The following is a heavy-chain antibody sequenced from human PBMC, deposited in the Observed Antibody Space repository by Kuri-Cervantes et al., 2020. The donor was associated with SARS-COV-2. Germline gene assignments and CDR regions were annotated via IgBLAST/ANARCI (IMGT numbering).Heavy chain of an antibody. Sequence: SVKVSCKASGGTFSSYAISWVRQAPGQGLEWMGGIIPIFGTANYAQKFQGRVTITADESTSTAYMELSSLRSEDTAVYYCAREDLAMAGGYTIFADWGQGTLVTVSS. J-gene: IGHJ4*02. D-gene: IGHD6-19*01. CDR3: AREDLAMAGGYTIFAD. V-gene: IGHV1-69*13. CDR2: IIPIFGTA. CDR1: GGTFSSYA.